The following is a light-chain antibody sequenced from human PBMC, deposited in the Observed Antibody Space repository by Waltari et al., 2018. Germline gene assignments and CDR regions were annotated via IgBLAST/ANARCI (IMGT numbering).Light chain of an antibody. CDR3: QQYYNTPWT. CDR2: WAS. Sequence: DIVMTQSPDSLAVSLGERATINCQSSQNILYSSNNKNNLAWYQQKPGQPPKLLIYWASTRESGVPDRFSGSGSGTDFTLTISSLQAEDVAVYYCQQYYNTPWTLGQGTKVEIK. CDR1: QNILYSSNNKNN. J-gene: IGKJ1*01. V-gene: IGKV4-1*01.